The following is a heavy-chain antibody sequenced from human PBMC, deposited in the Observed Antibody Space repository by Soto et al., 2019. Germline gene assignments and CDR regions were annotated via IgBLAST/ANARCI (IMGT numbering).Heavy chain of an antibody. CDR2: IYYSGST. Sequence: QVQLQESGPGLVKPSQTLSLTCTVSGGSISSGGYYWSWIRQHPGKGLEWIGYIYYSGSTYYNPSLKSRVPLSVDRSRTRFSLKLSSVTAAATALYYCAKYNRYRVATIGGVAAVTGGGYYYFDYWGQGTLVTVSS. J-gene: IGHJ4*02. V-gene: IGHV4-31*03. CDR3: AKYNRYRVATIGGVAAVTGGGYYYFDY. CDR1: GGSISSGGYY. D-gene: IGHD5-12*01.